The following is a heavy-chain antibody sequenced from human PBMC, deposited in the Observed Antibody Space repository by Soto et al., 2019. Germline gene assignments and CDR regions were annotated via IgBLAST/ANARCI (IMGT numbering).Heavy chain of an antibody. J-gene: IGHJ4*02. V-gene: IGHV4-31*03. CDR1: GSSISRGGYY. CDR3: ARVEFSSSWYRESHFDS. CDR2: IFFSGST. Sequence: YLPCTVSGSSISRGGYYWSWMRHHPGKGLEWIGYIFFSGSTFYRPSLKVRVPISVDTARNQFSLNLRSVTAADTAVYYCARVEFSSSWYRESHFDSWGQGTLVTVSS. D-gene: IGHD6-13*01.